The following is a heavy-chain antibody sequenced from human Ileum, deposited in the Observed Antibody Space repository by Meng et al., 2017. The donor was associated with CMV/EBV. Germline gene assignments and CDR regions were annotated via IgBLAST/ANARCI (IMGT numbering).Heavy chain of an antibody. CDR1: FSSYV. Sequence: FSSYVMPCVRQAPGKGLEWVAVISYDGSNKYYADSVKGRFTISRDNSKNTLYLQMNSLRAEDTAVYYCAREGSYCSGGSCYSGYYFDYWGQGTLVTVSS. CDR3: AREGSYCSGGSCYSGYYFDY. CDR2: ISYDGSNK. J-gene: IGHJ4*02. V-gene: IGHV3-30-3*01. D-gene: IGHD2-15*01.